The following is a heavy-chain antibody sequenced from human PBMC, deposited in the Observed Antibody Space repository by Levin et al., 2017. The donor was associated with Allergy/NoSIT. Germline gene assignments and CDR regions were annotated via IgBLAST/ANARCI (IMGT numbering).Heavy chain of an antibody. CDR3: ATPSEQQLVHRYYGMDV. CDR1: GFTFSSYA. V-gene: IGHV3-30-3*01. J-gene: IGHJ6*02. Sequence: PGESLKISCAASGFTFSSYAMHWVRQAPGKGLEWVAVISYDGSNKYYADSVKGRFTISRDNSKNTLYLQMNSLRAEDTAVYYCATPSEQQLVHRYYGMDVWGQGTTVTVSS. D-gene: IGHD6-13*01. CDR2: ISYDGSNK.